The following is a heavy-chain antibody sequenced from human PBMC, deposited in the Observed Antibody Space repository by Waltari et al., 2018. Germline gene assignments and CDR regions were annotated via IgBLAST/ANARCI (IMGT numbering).Heavy chain of an antibody. CDR1: GFTFSSYG. CDR2: IWYEGSNK. V-gene: IGHV3-30*18. CDR3: AKVRTGTTGRDAFDI. Sequence: QVQLVESGGGVVQPGRSLRLSCAASGFTFSSYGMHWVRQAPGKGREWVAVIWYEGSNKYYADAVQGRFTISRDNSKNTLYLQMNSLRAEDTAMYYCAKVRTGTTGRDAFDIWGQGTMVTVSS. J-gene: IGHJ3*02. D-gene: IGHD1-7*01.